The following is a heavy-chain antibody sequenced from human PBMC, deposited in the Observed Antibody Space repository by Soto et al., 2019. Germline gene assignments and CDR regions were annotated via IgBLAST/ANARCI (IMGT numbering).Heavy chain of an antibody. Sequence: SETLSLTCTVSGGSISSYYWSWIRQPPGKGLEWIGYIYYSGSTNYNPSLKSRVTISVDTSKNQFSLKLSSVTAADTAVYYCARTDGYKAKNYFDYWGQGTLVTVSS. D-gene: IGHD5-12*01. CDR2: IYYSGST. CDR1: GGSISSYY. V-gene: IGHV4-59*01. J-gene: IGHJ4*02. CDR3: ARTDGYKAKNYFDY.